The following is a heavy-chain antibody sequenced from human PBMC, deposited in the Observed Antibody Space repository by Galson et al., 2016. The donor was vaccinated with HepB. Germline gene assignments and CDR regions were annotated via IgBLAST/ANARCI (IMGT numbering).Heavy chain of an antibody. CDR1: GFTFSSYS. CDR3: AREAAADY. Sequence: SLRLSCAASGFTFSSYSMNWVRQAPGKGLEWVSYISSSSTTIYYADSVKGRFTISRDNAKNSPYLQMSSLRAEDTAVYYCAREAAADYWGQGTLVTVSS. D-gene: IGHD6-13*01. V-gene: IGHV3-48*01. CDR2: ISSSSTTI. J-gene: IGHJ4*02.